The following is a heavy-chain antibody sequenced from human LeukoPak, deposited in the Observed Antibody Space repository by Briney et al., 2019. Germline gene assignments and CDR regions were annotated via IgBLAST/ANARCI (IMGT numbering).Heavy chain of an antibody. J-gene: IGHJ4*02. Sequence: SETLSLTCTVSGYSISSAYFWGWIRQPPGKGLEWIGSINHSGTTYYNPSLKSRVTISVDTSNNQFSLRLSSVTAADTAVYYCARSPVVLERLTYYYDSSGPPDYWGQGTLVTVSS. CDR3: ARSPVVLERLTYYYDSSGPPDY. CDR2: INHSGTT. D-gene: IGHD3-22*01. V-gene: IGHV4-38-2*02. CDR1: GYSISSAYF.